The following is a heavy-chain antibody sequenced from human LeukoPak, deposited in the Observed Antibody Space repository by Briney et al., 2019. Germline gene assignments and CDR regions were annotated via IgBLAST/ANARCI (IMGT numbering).Heavy chain of an antibody. J-gene: IGHJ4*02. CDR3: AKDWGTYGGPFDY. Sequence: PGRSLRLSCAASGVTFSSYGMHWLRQAPGKGLEWVAVISYDGSNKYYADSVKGRFTISRDNSKNTLYLQMNSLRAEDTAVYYCAKDWGTYGGPFDYWGQGTLVTVSS. D-gene: IGHD4-23*01. CDR2: ISYDGSNK. CDR1: GVTFSSYG. V-gene: IGHV3-30*18.